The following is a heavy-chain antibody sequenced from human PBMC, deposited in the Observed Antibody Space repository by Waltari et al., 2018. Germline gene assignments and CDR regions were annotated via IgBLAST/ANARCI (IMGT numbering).Heavy chain of an antibody. J-gene: IGHJ3*01. Sequence: QLQLQESGPRLVRPSETLSLICRASGVSITSHRHYFAWIRQSPGQGLEWIGTVSYSGTTYISPSLKSRVSVSRDTSKNQVSLILGSVTAADMAVYYCATYIGASVGTAAFDVCGQGTMVTVSS. V-gene: IGHV4-39*01. CDR2: VSYSGTT. CDR1: GVSITSHRHY. CDR3: ATYIGASVGTAAFDV. D-gene: IGHD5-12*01.